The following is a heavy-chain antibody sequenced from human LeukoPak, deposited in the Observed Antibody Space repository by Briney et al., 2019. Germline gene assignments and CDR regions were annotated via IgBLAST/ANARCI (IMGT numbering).Heavy chain of an antibody. V-gene: IGHV1-8*01. Sequence: ASVKVSCKASGYTFTNYDINWVRQATGQGLEWMGWMNPKSGNTGYAQKFQGRVTMTRSTSMSTAYMEVSRLRSDDTAVYYCARDGGTSAFYYYYYMDVWGKGTTVTVSS. J-gene: IGHJ6*03. CDR3: ARDGGTSAFYYYYYMDV. CDR1: GYTFTNYD. CDR2: MNPKSGNT. D-gene: IGHD3-3*01.